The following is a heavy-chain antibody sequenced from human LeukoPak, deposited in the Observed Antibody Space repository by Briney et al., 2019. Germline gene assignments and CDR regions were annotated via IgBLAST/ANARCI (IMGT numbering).Heavy chain of an antibody. CDR3: ARGSMGGSGTSYKDFYYDMDV. Sequence: PSETLSLTCTVSGGSISSYYWSWIRQPAGKGLEWIGRIHTSGSTNYNPSLKSRVTMSVDTSKNQFSLKLNSVTAADTAVYYCARGSMGGSGTSYKDFYYDMDVWGQGTTVTVSS. V-gene: IGHV4-4*07. D-gene: IGHD3-10*01. J-gene: IGHJ6*02. CDR2: IHTSGST. CDR1: GGSISSYY.